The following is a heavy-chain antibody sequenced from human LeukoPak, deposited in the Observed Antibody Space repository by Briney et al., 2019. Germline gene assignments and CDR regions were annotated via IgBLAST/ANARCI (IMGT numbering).Heavy chain of an antibody. D-gene: IGHD2-8*01. CDR1: GGSTSSDNHN. Sequence: SETLSLTCTFSGGSTSSDNHNWGWIRQPPGKGLEWVGSVHYRGNAYYNPSLRSRVAITVDTSKNQFSLRLNSVTAADTAVYYCTRLPNGSPGDYWGQGTLVTVSS. CDR2: VHYRGNA. J-gene: IGHJ4*02. V-gene: IGHV4-39*01. CDR3: TRLPNGSPGDY.